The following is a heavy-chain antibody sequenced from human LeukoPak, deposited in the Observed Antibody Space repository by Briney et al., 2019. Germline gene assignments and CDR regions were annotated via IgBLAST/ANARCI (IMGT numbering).Heavy chain of an antibody. CDR2: IYYSGST. Sequence: SETLSLTCTVSGGSISSYYWSWIRQPPGKGLEWIGYIYYSGSTNYSPSLKSRVTISVDTSKNQFSLKLSSVTAADTAVYYCARRTAVAGSYFDYWGQGTLVTVSS. CDR3: ARRTAVAGSYFDY. D-gene: IGHD6-19*01. CDR1: GGSISSYY. V-gene: IGHV4-59*08. J-gene: IGHJ4*02.